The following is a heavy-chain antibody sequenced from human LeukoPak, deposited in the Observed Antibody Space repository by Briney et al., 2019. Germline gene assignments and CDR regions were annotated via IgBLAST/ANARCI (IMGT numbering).Heavy chain of an antibody. CDR1: GFTFSSYG. CDR3: ARAIPPMGDRGAADY. D-gene: IGHD3-10*01. Sequence: GGSLRLSCAASGFTFSSYGMSWVRQPPGKGLEWVSSISSSSSYIYYADSVKGRFTISRDNAKNSLYLQMNSLRVEDTAVYYCARAIPPMGDRGAADYWGQGTLVTVSS. CDR2: ISSSSSYI. J-gene: IGHJ4*02. V-gene: IGHV3-21*01.